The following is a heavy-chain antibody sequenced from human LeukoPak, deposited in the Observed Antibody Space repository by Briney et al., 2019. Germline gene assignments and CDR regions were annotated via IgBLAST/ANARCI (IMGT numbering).Heavy chain of an antibody. J-gene: IGHJ4*02. D-gene: IGHD3-3*02. CDR3: AAFRGDY. V-gene: IGHV3-53*01. CDR1: GFTVSSDF. CDR2: INSGGST. Sequence: GGSLRLSCAASGFTVSSDFMSWVRHAPGKGLEWVALINSGGSTYYADSVKGRFTISRDNSKNTLNFQMNNLRAEDTAVYYCAAFRGDYWGQGTLVSVSS.